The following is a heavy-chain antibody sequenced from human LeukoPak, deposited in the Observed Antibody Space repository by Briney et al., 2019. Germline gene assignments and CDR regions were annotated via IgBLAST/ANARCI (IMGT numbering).Heavy chain of an antibody. CDR2: IYTSGST. D-gene: IGHD1-26*01. V-gene: IGHV4-4*07. CDR3: ARDWAGSYGPYSYYYYGMDV. J-gene: IGHJ6*02. CDR1: GGSISSYY. Sequence: SETLSLTCTVSGGSISSYYWSWIRQPAGKGLEWIGRIYTSGSTNYNPSLKSRVTVSVDTSKNQFSLKLSSVTAADTAVYYCARDWAGSYGPYSYYYYGMDVWGQGTTVTVSS.